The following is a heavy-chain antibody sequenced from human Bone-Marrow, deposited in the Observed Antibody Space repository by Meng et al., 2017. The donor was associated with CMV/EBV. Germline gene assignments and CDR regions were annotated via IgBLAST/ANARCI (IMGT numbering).Heavy chain of an antibody. V-gene: IGHV1-2*02. J-gene: IGHJ4*02. CDR2: INPNSGGT. Sequence: ASVKVSCKASGYTFTGYYMHWVRQAPGQGLEWMGWINPNSGGTNYAQKFQGRVTMTRDTSISTAYMVLSRLRSDDTAVYYCAILVAYCGGDCPLVEDYWGQGTLVTVSS. D-gene: IGHD2-21*01. CDR1: GYTFTGYY. CDR3: AILVAYCGGDCPLVEDY.